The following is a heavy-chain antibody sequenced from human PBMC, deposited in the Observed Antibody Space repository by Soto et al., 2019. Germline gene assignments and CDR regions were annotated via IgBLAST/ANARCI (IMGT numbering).Heavy chain of an antibody. CDR3: AREPPKAAAGGYYYYYGMDV. CDR1: GFTFSSYG. CDR2: IWYDGSNK. D-gene: IGHD6-13*01. J-gene: IGHJ6*02. Sequence: QVQLVESGGGVVQPGRSLRLSCAASGFTFSSYGMHWVRQAPGKGLEWVAVIWYDGSNKYYADSVKGRFTISRDNSKNTLYLQMNSLRAEDTAVYYCAREPPKAAAGGYYYYYGMDVWGQGTTVTVSS. V-gene: IGHV3-33*01.